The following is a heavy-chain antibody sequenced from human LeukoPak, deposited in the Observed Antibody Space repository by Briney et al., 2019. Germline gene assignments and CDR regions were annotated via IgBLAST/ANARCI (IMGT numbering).Heavy chain of an antibody. Sequence: GGSLRLSCTASGFTVSRNYMSWVRQAPGKGLEWVSVIYSGGDTYYADSVKGRFTISRDISENTLYLQMDNLRAKDTAFYYCARSPPASPFDYWGQGTLVTVSS. CDR1: GFTVSRNY. D-gene: IGHD2-2*01. CDR2: IYSGGDT. V-gene: IGHV3-53*01. CDR3: ARSPPASPFDY. J-gene: IGHJ4*02.